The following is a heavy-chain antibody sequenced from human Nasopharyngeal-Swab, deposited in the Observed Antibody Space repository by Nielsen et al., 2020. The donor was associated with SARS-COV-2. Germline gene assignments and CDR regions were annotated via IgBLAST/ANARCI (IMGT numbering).Heavy chain of an antibody. Sequence: ASVKVSCKASGYTFTSYYMHWVRQAPGQGLEWMGIINPSGGSTNYAQKLQGRVTMTTDTSTSTAYMELTRLRSDDTAVYYCAASSSSWYLTFDYWGQGTLVTVSS. CDR1: GYTFTSYY. CDR3: AASSSSWYLTFDY. J-gene: IGHJ4*02. D-gene: IGHD6-13*01. CDR2: INPSGGST. V-gene: IGHV1-46*01.